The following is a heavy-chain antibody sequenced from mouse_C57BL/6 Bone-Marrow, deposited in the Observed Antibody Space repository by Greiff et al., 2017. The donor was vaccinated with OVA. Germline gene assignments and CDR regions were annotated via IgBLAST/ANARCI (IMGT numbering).Heavy chain of an antibody. CDR2: IWSGGST. Sequence: VQVVESGPGLVQPSQSLSITCTVSGFSLTSYGVHWVRQSPGKGLEWLGVIWSGGSTDYNAAFISRLSISKDNSKSQVFFKMNSLQADDTAIYYCASYDYPWFAYWGQGTLVTVSA. CDR3: ASYDYPWFAY. J-gene: IGHJ3*01. CDR1: GFSLTSYG. V-gene: IGHV2-2*01. D-gene: IGHD2-4*01.